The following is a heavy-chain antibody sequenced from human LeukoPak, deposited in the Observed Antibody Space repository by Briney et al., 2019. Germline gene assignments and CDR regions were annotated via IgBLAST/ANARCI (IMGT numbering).Heavy chain of an antibody. CDR2: IYYSGST. V-gene: IGHV4-59*01. D-gene: IGHD6-13*01. Sequence: SETLSLTCTVSGGSISSYYWSWIRQPPGKGLEWIGYIYYSGSTNYNPSLKSRVTISVDTSKNQFSLKLSSVTAADTAVYYCARGEGRQQLVHFDYWGQGTLVTVSS. J-gene: IGHJ4*02. CDR3: ARGEGRQQLVHFDY. CDR1: GGSISSYY.